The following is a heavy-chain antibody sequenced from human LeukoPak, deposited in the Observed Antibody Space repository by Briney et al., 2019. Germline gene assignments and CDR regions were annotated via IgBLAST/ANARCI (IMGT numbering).Heavy chain of an antibody. D-gene: IGHD6-6*01. J-gene: IGHJ4*02. CDR1: GGSFSTYY. V-gene: IGHV4-4*07. Sequence: PSETLPLTCTVSGGSFSTYYWSWIRQPAGKGLEWIGRIYTSGSTNYNPSLKSRVTMSVDTSKNQFSLKLSSVTAADTAVYYCARFSSIAAAFDYWGQGTLVTVSS. CDR2: IYTSGST. CDR3: ARFSSIAAAFDY.